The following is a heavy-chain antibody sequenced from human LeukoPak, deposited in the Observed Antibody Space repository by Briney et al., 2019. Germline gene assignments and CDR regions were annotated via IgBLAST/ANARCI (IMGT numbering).Heavy chain of an antibody. V-gene: IGHV1-69*05. CDR2: IIPIFGTA. CDR3: AITISGPGAFDI. Sequence: ASVKVSCKASGGTFSSYAISWVRQAPGQGLEWMGGIIPIFGTANYAQKFQGRVTITTDGSTSTAYMELSSLRSEDTAVYYCAITISGPGAFDIWGQGTMVTVSS. CDR1: GGTFSSYA. D-gene: IGHD5-24*01. J-gene: IGHJ3*02.